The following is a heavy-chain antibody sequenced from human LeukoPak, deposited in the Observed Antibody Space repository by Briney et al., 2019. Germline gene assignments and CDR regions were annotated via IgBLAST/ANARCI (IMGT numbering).Heavy chain of an antibody. CDR1: GYTFTTYY. CDR3: ARGKAASGDVFDF. V-gene: IGHV1-46*01. J-gene: IGHJ3*01. D-gene: IGHD2-15*01. CDR2: INPSGGST. Sequence: GASVKVSCKASGYTFTTYYMHWLRQAPGQGLQWMGIINPSGGSTTYAQKFQGRVTMTRDTPTVTAYIELSSLRSEDTAVYYCARGKAASGDVFDFWGQGTMVTVSS.